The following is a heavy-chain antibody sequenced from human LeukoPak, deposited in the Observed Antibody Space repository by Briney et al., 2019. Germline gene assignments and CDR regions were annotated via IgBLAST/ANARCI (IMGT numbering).Heavy chain of an antibody. CDR3: ARGRHPLDY. J-gene: IGHJ4*02. Sequence: GGSLRLSCAASGFTFSNFAVSWIRQAPGKGLEWVSYISSSSGYTNYADSVKGRFTISRDNAKNSLYLQMNSLRAEDTAVYYCARGRHPLDYWGQGTLVTVSS. V-gene: IGHV3-11*05. CDR1: GFTFSNFA. CDR2: ISSSSGYT.